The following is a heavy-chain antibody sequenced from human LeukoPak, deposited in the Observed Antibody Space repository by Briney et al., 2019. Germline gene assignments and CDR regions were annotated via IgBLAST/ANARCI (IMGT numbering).Heavy chain of an antibody. Sequence: PGGSLRLSCAASGFTFSSYWMSWVHQAPGKGLEWVANIKQDGSEKYYVDSVKGRFTISRDNAKNSLYLQMNSLRAEDTAVYYCARDRASYSSSWYGGGFDYWGQGTLVTVSS. CDR2: IKQDGSEK. D-gene: IGHD6-13*01. CDR3: ARDRASYSSSWYGGGFDY. J-gene: IGHJ4*02. CDR1: GFTFSSYW. V-gene: IGHV3-7*01.